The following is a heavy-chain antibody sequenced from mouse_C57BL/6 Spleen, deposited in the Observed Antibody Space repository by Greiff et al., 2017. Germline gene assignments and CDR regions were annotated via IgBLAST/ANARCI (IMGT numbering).Heavy chain of an antibody. J-gene: IGHJ2*01. Sequence: DVHLVESGGDLVMPGGSLKLSCAASGFTFSSYGMSWVRQTPDKRLEWVATISSGGSYTYYPDSVKGRFTISRDNAKNTLYLQMSSLKSEDTAMYYCARHGPYNGFDYWGQGTTLTVSS. CDR1: GFTFSSYG. V-gene: IGHV5-6*01. CDR3: ARHGPYNGFDY. D-gene: IGHD2-10*01. CDR2: ISSGGSYT.